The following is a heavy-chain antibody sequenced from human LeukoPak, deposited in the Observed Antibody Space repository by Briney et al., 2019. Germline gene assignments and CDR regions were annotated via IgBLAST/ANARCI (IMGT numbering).Heavy chain of an antibody. J-gene: IGHJ4*02. Sequence: SETLSLTCTVSGGSISSYYWSWIRQPPGKGLEWIGYIYNSGSTNYNPSLKSRVTISVDTSKNQFSLKLSSVTAADTAVYYCARVGGNFDYWGQGTLVTVSS. D-gene: IGHD3-10*01. CDR3: ARVGGNFDY. CDR2: IYNSGST. CDR1: GGSISSYY. V-gene: IGHV4-59*12.